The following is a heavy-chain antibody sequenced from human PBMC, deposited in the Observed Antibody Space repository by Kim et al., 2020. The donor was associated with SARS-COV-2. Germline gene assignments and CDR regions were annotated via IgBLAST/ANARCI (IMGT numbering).Heavy chain of an antibody. Sequence: GRFTISRDNSKNTLYLQMNSLRAEDTAVYYCARDYGCSSTSCYAEYYFDYWGQGTLVTVSS. D-gene: IGHD2-2*01. V-gene: IGHV3-30*07. CDR3: ARDYGCSSTSCYAEYYFDY. J-gene: IGHJ4*02.